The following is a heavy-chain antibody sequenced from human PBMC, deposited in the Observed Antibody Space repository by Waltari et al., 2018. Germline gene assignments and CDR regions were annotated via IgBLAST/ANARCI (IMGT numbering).Heavy chain of an antibody. CDR2: VYWNDEK. V-gene: IGHV2-5*01. CDR1: GFSIRSTGVG. Sequence: QITLKESGPTLVKATQTLTLTCTLSGFSIRSTGVGVGWIRQPPGKALEWLAMVYWNDEKRYSPSLKSRLTVTKDMSKNQVVLTMANMDPVDTATYYCIHSGAWDDYNNNGHFDHWGQGTLVTVSS. J-gene: IGHJ4*02. CDR3: IHSGAWDDYNNNGHFDH. D-gene: IGHD4-4*01.